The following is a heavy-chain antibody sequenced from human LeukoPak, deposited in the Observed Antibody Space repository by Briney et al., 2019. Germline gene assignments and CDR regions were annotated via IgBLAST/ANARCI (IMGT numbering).Heavy chain of an antibody. CDR2: ISGDGDTT. Sequence: GGSLRLSCGASGFTFSTHAMAWVRQARGKGLDWVSAISGDGDTTYYADSVKGRFTISRDNSKNTVYLQMNSLRAEDTAVYYCANQSPGWGQGTLVTVSS. CDR1: GFTFSTHA. V-gene: IGHV3-23*01. CDR3: ANQSPG. J-gene: IGHJ4*02.